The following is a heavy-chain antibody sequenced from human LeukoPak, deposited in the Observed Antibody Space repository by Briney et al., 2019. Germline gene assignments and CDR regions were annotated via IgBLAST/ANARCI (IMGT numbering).Heavy chain of an antibody. V-gene: IGHV1-2*02. CDR3: ARANFLYCSSTTCLFDY. CDR1: GYTFTDYY. J-gene: IGHJ4*02. D-gene: IGHD2-2*01. CDR2: INPNSGDT. Sequence: ASVTVSCMASGYTFTDYYMHWVRQAPGQRFEWMGWINPNSGDTNYAQKFQGRVTMTRDTSISTAHMELSRLRSDDTAVYYCARANFLYCSSTTCLFDYWGQGTLVIVSS.